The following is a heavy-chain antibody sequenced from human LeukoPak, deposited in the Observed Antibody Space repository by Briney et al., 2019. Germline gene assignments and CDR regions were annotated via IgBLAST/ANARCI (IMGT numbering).Heavy chain of an antibody. V-gene: IGHV4-59*12. CDR1: GGSISSYY. J-gene: IGHJ4*02. CDR2: IYYSGST. D-gene: IGHD6-13*01. CDR3: ARVYSSSWYSVGFDY. Sequence: SETLSLTCTVSGGSISSYYWSWIRQPPGKGLEWIGYIYYSGSTNYNPSLKSRVTISVDTSKNQFSLKLSSLTAADTAVYYCARVYSSSWYSVGFDYWGQGTLVTVSS.